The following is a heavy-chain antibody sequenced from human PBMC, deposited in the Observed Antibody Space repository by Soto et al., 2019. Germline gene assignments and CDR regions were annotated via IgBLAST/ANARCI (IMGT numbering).Heavy chain of an antibody. J-gene: IGHJ4*02. D-gene: IGHD3-22*01. CDR2: ISSSGSTI. Sequence: GWSLRLSCAASRFTFSSKEITWVRQAPGKGLVWVSYISSSGSTIYYADSVKGRFTISRDNAKNSLYLQMNSLRAEDTAAYYCVPTLVVINFDYWGQGTLVTVSS. CDR1: RFTFSSKE. V-gene: IGHV3-48*03. CDR3: VPTLVVINFDY.